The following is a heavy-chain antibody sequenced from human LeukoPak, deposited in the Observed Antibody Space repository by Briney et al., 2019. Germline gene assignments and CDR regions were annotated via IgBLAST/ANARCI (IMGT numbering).Heavy chain of an antibody. CDR1: GGSISSNNW. J-gene: IGHJ4*02. V-gene: IGHV4-4*02. CDR2: IYHSGSP. Sequence: SETLSLTCAVSGGSISSNNWWGWVRQPPGKGLEWIGEIYHSGSPNYNPSLKSRVTISVDKSRNHFSLNLSSVTAADTAVYYCARVNINNWHSCDYWGEGTLVTVSS. D-gene: IGHD1-1*01. CDR3: ARVNINNWHSCDY.